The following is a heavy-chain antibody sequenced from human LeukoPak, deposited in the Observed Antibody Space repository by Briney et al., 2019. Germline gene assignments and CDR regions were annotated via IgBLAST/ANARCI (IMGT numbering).Heavy chain of an antibody. CDR1: GFTFDDYG. D-gene: IGHD2-8*01. V-gene: IGHV3-20*04. J-gene: IGHJ4*02. CDR2: INRNGGRT. Sequence: GGSLRLSCEASGFTFDDYGMSWVRQPPGKGLEWVSGINRNGGRTDYADSVKGRFTISRDNAKNSHFLQMNSLRVEDTALYYCARGFRNGPFDCWGQGTLVTVSS. CDR3: ARGFRNGPFDC.